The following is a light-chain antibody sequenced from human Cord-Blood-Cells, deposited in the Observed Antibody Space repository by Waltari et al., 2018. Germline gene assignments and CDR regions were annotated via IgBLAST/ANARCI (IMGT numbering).Light chain of an antibody. CDR1: SSDVGGYNY. V-gene: IGLV2-14*01. CDR2: DVS. CDR3: SSYTSSSTYV. J-gene: IGLJ1*01. Sequence: QSALTQPASVSGSPGQSITISCTGTSSDVGGYNYVSWYQRHPGKPPTLMIYDVSNRPSGVSNRFSGSTPGNTASLTIFGLQAEDEADYYCSSYTSSSTYVFGTGTKVTVL.